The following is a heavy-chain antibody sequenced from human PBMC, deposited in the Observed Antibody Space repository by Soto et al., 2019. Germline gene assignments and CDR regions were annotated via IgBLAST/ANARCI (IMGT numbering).Heavy chain of an antibody. V-gene: IGHV4-59*08. CDR2: IYYSGST. Sequence: SETLSLTCTVSGGSISSYYWSWIRQPPGKGLEWIGYIYYSGSTNYNPSLKSRVTISVDTTKNQFSLKLSSVTAADTAVYYCARSSVGGYYYFYYMDVWGKGTTVTVSS. D-gene: IGHD2-15*01. CDR1: GGSISSYY. CDR3: ARSSVGGYYYFYYMDV. J-gene: IGHJ6*03.